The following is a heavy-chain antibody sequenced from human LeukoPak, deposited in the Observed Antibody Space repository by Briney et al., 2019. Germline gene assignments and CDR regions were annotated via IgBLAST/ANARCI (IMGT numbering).Heavy chain of an antibody. J-gene: IGHJ4*02. Sequence: GGSLRLSCAASGFTFSSYGMHWVRQAPGKGLEWVAFIRYDGSNKYYADSVKGRFTISRDNSKNTLYLQMNSLRAEDTAVYYCAKDFVGYCDSSGYSDISYWGQGTLVTVSS. V-gene: IGHV3-30*02. CDR1: GFTFSSYG. CDR2: IRYDGSNK. CDR3: AKDFVGYCDSSGYSDISY. D-gene: IGHD3-22*01.